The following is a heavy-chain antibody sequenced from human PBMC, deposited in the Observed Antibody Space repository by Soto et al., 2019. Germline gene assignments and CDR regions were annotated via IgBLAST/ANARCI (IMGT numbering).Heavy chain of an antibody. Sequence: PSETLSLTCTVSGDSLSSSRHYWGWIRQPPGKGLEWIGSIYSSGSRYYNPSLKSRVTISVDTSKNQLSLQVNSVTAADTAVYYCARLTYIWGSYRFPFFDYWGQGTLVTVSS. CDR2: IYSSGSR. CDR1: GDSLSSSRHY. D-gene: IGHD3-16*02. V-gene: IGHV4-39*01. CDR3: ARLTYIWGSYRFPFFDY. J-gene: IGHJ4*02.